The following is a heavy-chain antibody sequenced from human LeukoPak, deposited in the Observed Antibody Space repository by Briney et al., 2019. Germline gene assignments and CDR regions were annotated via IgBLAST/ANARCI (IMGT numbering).Heavy chain of an antibody. CDR2: ISPNSGGT. CDR3: ASLRGGFGELLVDI. V-gene: IGHV1-2*02. Sequence: ASVKVSCKASGYSFTGYYMHWVRQAPGQGLEWMGWISPNSGGTNYAQKFQGRVTMTRDTSISTGYMELSRLRSDDTAVYYCASLRGGFGELLVDIWGQGTMVTVSS. J-gene: IGHJ3*02. D-gene: IGHD3-10*01. CDR1: GYSFTGYY.